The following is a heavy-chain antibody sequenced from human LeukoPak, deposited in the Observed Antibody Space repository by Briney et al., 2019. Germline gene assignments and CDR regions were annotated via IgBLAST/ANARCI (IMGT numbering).Heavy chain of an antibody. J-gene: IGHJ5*02. V-gene: IGHV3-73*01. Sequence: GGSLRLSCAASGFTFSGSAMHWVRQASGKGLEWVGRIRSKANSYATAYAASVKGRFTISRDDSKNTAYLQMNSLKTEDTAVYYCTRHELYYDILTSYLNHNWFDPWGQGTLVTVSS. CDR2: IRSKANSYAT. D-gene: IGHD3-9*01. CDR1: GFTFSGSA. CDR3: TRHELYYDILTSYLNHNWFDP.